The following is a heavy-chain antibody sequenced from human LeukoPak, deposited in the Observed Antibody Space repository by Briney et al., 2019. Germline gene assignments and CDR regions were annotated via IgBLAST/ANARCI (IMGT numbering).Heavy chain of an antibody. CDR1: GFTFSSYG. D-gene: IGHD1-26*01. Sequence: GGSLRLSCAASGFTFSSYGMHWVRQAPGKGLEWVAFIRYDGSNKYYADSVKGRFTIFRDNSKNTLYLQMNSLRAEDTAVYYCATYSGSYFVPTFDYWGQGTLVTVSS. J-gene: IGHJ4*02. CDR2: IRYDGSNK. V-gene: IGHV3-30*02. CDR3: ATYSGSYFVPTFDY.